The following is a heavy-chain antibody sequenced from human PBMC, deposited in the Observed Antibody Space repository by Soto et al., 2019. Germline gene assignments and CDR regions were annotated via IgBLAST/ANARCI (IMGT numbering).Heavy chain of an antibody. J-gene: IGHJ5*02. Sequence: GASVKVSCKASGGTFSSYAISWVRQAPGQGLEWMGGIIPIFGTANYAQKFQGRVTITADESTSTAYMELSSLRSDDTAVYHCARDGFLSRFDPWGQGTLVTVSS. V-gene: IGHV1-69*13. CDR2: IIPIFGTA. CDR3: ARDGFLSRFDP. CDR1: GGTFSSYA. D-gene: IGHD3-10*01.